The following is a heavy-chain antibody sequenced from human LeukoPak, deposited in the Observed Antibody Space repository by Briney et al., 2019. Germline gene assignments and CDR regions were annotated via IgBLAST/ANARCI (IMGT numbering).Heavy chain of an antibody. CDR2: ISQDGSGK. CDR3: ARGGAAGARERGVDH. CDR1: GFTFSSYW. J-gene: IGHJ4*02. D-gene: IGHD3-10*01. V-gene: IGHV3-7*03. Sequence: AGGSLRLSCAASGFTFSSYWMNWVRQTPGKGLEWVATISQDGSGKYHVDSVKGRFTISRDNAKNSLYLQMNSLRAEDTAIYYCARGGAAGARERGVDHWGQGTLVTVSS.